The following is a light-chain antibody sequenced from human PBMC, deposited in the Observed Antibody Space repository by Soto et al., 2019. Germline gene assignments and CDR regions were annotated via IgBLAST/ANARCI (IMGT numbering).Light chain of an antibody. Sequence: QSVLTQPASVSGSPGQSITISCTGTSSDVGSYNLVSWYQQHPGKAPKLMIYEGSKLPSGVSNRFSGSKSGNTASLTIAGLQAEDEADYYCCSYAGSSTVVFGGGTKLTVL. CDR3: CSYAGSSTVV. CDR1: SSDVGSYNL. V-gene: IGLV2-23*01. CDR2: EGS. J-gene: IGLJ2*01.